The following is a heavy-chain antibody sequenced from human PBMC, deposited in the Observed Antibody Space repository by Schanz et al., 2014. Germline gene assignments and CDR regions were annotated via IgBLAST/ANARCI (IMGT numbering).Heavy chain of an antibody. J-gene: IGHJ6*02. CDR3: ARVQDDILTGSEYYYGMDV. Sequence: QVQLVQSGAEVKKPGASVKVSCKASGYTFTSYGISWVRQAPGQGLEWMGWISPYNGNTNYAQKLQGRVTMTTDTSTSTAYIELRSLRSDDTAVYYCARVQDDILTGSEYYYGMDVWGQGTTVTVSS. CDR2: ISPYNGNT. V-gene: IGHV1-18*01. CDR1: GYTFTSYG. D-gene: IGHD3-9*01.